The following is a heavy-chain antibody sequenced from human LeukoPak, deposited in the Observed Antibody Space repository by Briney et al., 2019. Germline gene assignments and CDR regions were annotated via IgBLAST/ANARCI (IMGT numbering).Heavy chain of an antibody. CDR2: ISYDGSNK. J-gene: IGHJ4*02. Sequence: GGSLRLSCAASGFTFSSYGMHWVRRAPGKGLECVAVISYDGSNKYYADSVKGRFTISRDNSKNTLYLQMNSLRAEDTAVYYCAKDLWYDSSDIDYWGQGTLVTVSS. V-gene: IGHV3-30*18. CDR1: GFTFSSYG. D-gene: IGHD3-22*01. CDR3: AKDLWYDSSDIDY.